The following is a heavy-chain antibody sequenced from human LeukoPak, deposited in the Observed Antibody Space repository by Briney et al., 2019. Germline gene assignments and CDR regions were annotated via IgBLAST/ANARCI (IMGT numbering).Heavy chain of an antibody. CDR3: ARRRVRGVIDAFDI. CDR1: GYSFTSYW. D-gene: IGHD3-10*01. J-gene: IGHJ3*02. Sequence: GESLKISCKGSGYSFTSYWIGWVRQMPGKGLEWVGIIYPGDSDTRYSPSFQGQVTISADKSINTPYLQWSSLKASDTAMSYCARRRVRGVIDAFDIWGQGTMVTVSS. V-gene: IGHV5-51*03. CDR2: IYPGDSDT.